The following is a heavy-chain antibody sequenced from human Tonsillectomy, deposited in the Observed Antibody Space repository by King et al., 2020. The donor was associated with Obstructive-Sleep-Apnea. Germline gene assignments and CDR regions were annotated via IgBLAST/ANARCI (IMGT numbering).Heavy chain of an antibody. J-gene: IGHJ4*02. D-gene: IGHD3-10*01. V-gene: IGHV4-30-2*01. CDR3: AGNSYGSGSFFDY. CDR1: GGSISSGGYS. Sequence: QLQESGSGLVKPSQTLSLTCAVSGGSISSGGYSWSWIRQPPGKGLEWIGYIYHSGSTYYNPSLKSRVTISVDRSKNQFSLKLSSVTAADTAVNYCAGNSYGSGSFFDYWGQGTLVTVSS. CDR2: IYHSGST.